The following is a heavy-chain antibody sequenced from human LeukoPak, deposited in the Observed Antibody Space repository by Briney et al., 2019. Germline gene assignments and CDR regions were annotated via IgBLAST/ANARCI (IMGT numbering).Heavy chain of an antibody. V-gene: IGHV4-34*01. CDR2: INHSGSP. Sequence: SETLSLTCTVSGGSLSSYYWSWIRQPPGKGLEWIGEINHSGSPNYNPSLKSRVTISVDTSKNQFSLKLSSVTAADTAVYYCARLDNDYWGQGTLVTVSS. CDR1: GGSLSSYY. D-gene: IGHD1-1*01. J-gene: IGHJ4*02. CDR3: ARLDNDY.